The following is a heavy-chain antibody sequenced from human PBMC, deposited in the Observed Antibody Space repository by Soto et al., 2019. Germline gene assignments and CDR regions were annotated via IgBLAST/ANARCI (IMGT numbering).Heavy chain of an antibody. Sequence: QVQLVESGGGVVQPGRSLRLSCAASGFTFSNSAFHWVRQAPGKGLEWVALISYDGNNKYYADSVKGRFTISRDNSKTPLYLQMNSLRAEDTAVYYCAREVASYDSSGYFDYWGQGTLVTVSS. CDR1: GFTFSNSA. J-gene: IGHJ4*02. V-gene: IGHV3-30-3*01. D-gene: IGHD3-22*01. CDR3: AREVASYDSSGYFDY. CDR2: ISYDGNNK.